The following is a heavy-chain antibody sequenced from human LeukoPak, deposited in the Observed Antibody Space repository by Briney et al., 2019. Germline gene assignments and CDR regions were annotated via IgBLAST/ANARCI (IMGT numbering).Heavy chain of an antibody. Sequence: ASVKVSCKASGYTFTSYYMHWVRQAPGQGLEWMGIINPSGGSTSYAQKFQGRVTMTRDTSTSTVYMELSSLRSEDTAVYYCASAEKGPDKKYYMDVWGKGTTVTVSS. CDR1: GYTFTSYY. V-gene: IGHV1-46*01. J-gene: IGHJ6*03. CDR2: INPSGGST. CDR3: ASAEKGPDKKYYMDV.